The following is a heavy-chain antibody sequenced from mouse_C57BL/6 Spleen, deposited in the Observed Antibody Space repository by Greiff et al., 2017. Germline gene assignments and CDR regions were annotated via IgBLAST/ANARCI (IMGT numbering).Heavy chain of an antibody. CDR1: GYAFSSYW. CDR3: ARSGSSDY. Sequence: VMLVESGAELVKPGASVKISCKASGYAFSSYWMNWVKQRPGKGLEWIGQIYPGDGDTNYNGKFKGKATLTADKSYSTAYMQLSSLTSEDSAVYFCARSGSSDYWGQGTTLTVSS. J-gene: IGHJ2*01. V-gene: IGHV1-80*01. CDR2: IYPGDGDT. D-gene: IGHD1-3*01.